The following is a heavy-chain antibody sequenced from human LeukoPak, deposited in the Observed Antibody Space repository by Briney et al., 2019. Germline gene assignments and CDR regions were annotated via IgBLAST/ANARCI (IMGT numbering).Heavy chain of an antibody. Sequence: SETLSLTCAVYGGSFSGYYWSWIRQPPGKGLEWIGEINHSGSTNYNPSLKSRVTISVDTSKNQFSLKLSSVTAADTAVYYRPREDYGVLYGMDVWGQGTTVTVSS. J-gene: IGHJ6*02. V-gene: IGHV4-34*01. CDR3: PREDYGVLYGMDV. CDR1: GGSFSGYY. CDR2: INHSGST. D-gene: IGHD4-17*01.